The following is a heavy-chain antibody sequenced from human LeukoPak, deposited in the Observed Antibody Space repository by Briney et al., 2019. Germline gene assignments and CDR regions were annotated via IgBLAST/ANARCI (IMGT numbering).Heavy chain of an antibody. J-gene: IGHJ4*02. CDR3: ARQKAYDLLTAAGYYFDF. D-gene: IGHD3-9*01. V-gene: IGHV1-18*01. CDR1: GYTFTSYG. CDR2: ISAYNGNT. Sequence: ASVTVSCKASGYTFTSYGISWVRQAPGQGLEWMGWISAYNGNTNYAQKLQGRVTMTTDTSTSTAYMELRSLRSDDTAVYYCARQKAYDLLTAAGYYFDFWGQGTLVTVSS.